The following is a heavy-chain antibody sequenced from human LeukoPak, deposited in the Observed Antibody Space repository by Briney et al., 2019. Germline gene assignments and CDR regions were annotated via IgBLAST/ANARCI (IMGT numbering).Heavy chain of an antibody. V-gene: IGHV3-30*04. Sequence: GGSLRLSCAASGFTFSSYAMSWVRQAPGKGLEWVAVISYDGSNKYYADSVKGRFTISRDNSKNTLYLQMNSLRAEDTAVYYCARDILEWFYRGDAFDIWGQGTMVTVSS. D-gene: IGHD3-3*01. CDR3: ARDILEWFYRGDAFDI. CDR2: ISYDGSNK. CDR1: GFTFSSYA. J-gene: IGHJ3*02.